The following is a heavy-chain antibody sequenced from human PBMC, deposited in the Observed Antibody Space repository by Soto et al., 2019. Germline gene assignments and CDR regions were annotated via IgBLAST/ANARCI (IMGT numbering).Heavy chain of an antibody. Sequence: GGSLRLSCTASGFTFDDYAMHWVRQVPGKGLDWVSGLSWNSDHIGYGDSVEGRFSISRDNAKNSLYLQMNSLRAEDTALYYCAKGWTGYFDGGMDVWGQGTTVTVSS. CDR2: LSWNSDHI. CDR1: GFTFDDYA. D-gene: IGHD3-9*01. J-gene: IGHJ6*02. V-gene: IGHV3-9*01. CDR3: AKGWTGYFDGGMDV.